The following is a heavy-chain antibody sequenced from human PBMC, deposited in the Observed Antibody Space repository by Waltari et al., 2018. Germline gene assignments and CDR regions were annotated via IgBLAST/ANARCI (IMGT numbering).Heavy chain of an antibody. CDR3: ARVKSGFDS. Sequence: QVQLKQWGAGLLKISETLSLTCDVSGGSFTTTYWSWIRQSPGKGLEWIGEIYHTGSHNYNTSLQNRVTISVDRSKSLFSLEVTSITAADAAIYYCARVKSGFDSWGQGTVVTVSS. CDR2: IYHTGSH. CDR1: GGSFTTTY. V-gene: IGHV4-34*01. J-gene: IGHJ4*02.